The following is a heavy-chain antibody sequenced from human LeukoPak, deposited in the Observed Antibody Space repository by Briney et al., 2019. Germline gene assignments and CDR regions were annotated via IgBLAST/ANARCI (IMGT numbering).Heavy chain of an antibody. D-gene: IGHD3-22*01. J-gene: IGHJ4*02. CDR1: GGSFSGYY. Sequence: PSETLSLTCAVYGGSFSGYYWSWLRQPPGKGLEWIGEINHSGSTNYNPSLKSRVTISVDTSKNQFSLKLSSVTAADTAVYYCARDEYYYDSSGSFDYWGQGTLVTVSS. V-gene: IGHV4-34*01. CDR2: INHSGST. CDR3: ARDEYYYDSSGSFDY.